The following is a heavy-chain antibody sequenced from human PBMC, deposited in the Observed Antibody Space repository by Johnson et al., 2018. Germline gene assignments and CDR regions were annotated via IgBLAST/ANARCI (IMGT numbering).Heavy chain of an antibody. J-gene: IGHJ6*02. D-gene: IGHD3-16*01. CDR2: ISNDGSNK. CDR3: AKKRDFGHLSISHVMDV. Sequence: QVQLVQSGGGVVQPGRSLRLSCAASEFTFSRFGMYWVRQAPGKGLEWVAFISNDGSNKYYGDSVKGRFTISRDNSKNTLYLQMNSLRAEDTAVYYCAKKRDFGHLSISHVMDVWGQGATVTVSS. V-gene: IGHV3-30*18. CDR1: EFTFSRFG.